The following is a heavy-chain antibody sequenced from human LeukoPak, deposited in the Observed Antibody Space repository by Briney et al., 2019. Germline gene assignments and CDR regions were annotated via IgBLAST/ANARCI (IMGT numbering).Heavy chain of an antibody. CDR3: AKRGLGDREAFDI. D-gene: IGHD2-21*02. Sequence: GGSLRLSCAASGFTFSSYAMSWVRQAPGKGLEWVSAISGSGGSTYYADSVEGRFTISRDNSKNMLYLQMNSLRAEDTAVYYCAKRGLGDREAFDIWGQGTMVTVSS. CDR2: ISGSGGST. J-gene: IGHJ3*02. V-gene: IGHV3-23*01. CDR1: GFTFSSYA.